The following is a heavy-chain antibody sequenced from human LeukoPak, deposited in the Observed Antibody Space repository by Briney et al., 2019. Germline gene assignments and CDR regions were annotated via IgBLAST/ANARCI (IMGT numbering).Heavy chain of an antibody. D-gene: IGHD6-13*01. CDR2: INPNSGGT. J-gene: IGHJ1*01. Sequence: ASVKVSCKASGYTFTGYYMHWVRQAPGQGLEWMGWINPNSGGTNCAQKFQGRVTMTRDTSISTAYMELSRLRSDDTAVYYCARGWGGSSSPNWAFQHWGQGTLVTVSS. CDR3: ARGWGGSSSPNWAFQH. CDR1: GYTFTGYY. V-gene: IGHV1-2*02.